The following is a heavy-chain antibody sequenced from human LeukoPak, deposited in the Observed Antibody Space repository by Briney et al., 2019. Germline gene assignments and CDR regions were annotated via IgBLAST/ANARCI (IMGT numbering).Heavy chain of an antibody. CDR3: ARCPKGVYYYYMDV. CDR2: TSYSGST. CDR1: GGSINNYY. Sequence: SETLSLTCTVSGGSINNYYWSWIRQPPGKGLEWIGYTSYSGSTDYNPSLKSRVTISVDTSKNQFSLKLTSVTAADTAVYYCARCPKGVYYYYMDVWGEGTSVTVSS. J-gene: IGHJ6*03. V-gene: IGHV4-59*01.